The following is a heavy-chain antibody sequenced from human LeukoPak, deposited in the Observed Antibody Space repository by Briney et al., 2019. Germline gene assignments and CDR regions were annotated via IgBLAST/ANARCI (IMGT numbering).Heavy chain of an antibody. Sequence: SETLSLTCTVSGGSISSSSYYWGWIRQPPGKGLEWIGSIYYSGSTYYNPSLKSRVTISVDTSKNQFSLKLSPVTAADTAVYYCAKNTYYYDSSGYILGFDPWGQGTLVTVSS. CDR2: IYYSGST. CDR1: GGSISSSSYY. J-gene: IGHJ5*02. D-gene: IGHD3-22*01. CDR3: AKNTYYYDSSGYILGFDP. V-gene: IGHV4-39*01.